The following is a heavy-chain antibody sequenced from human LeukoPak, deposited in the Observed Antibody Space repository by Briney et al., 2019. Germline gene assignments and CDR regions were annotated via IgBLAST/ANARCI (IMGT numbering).Heavy chain of an antibody. V-gene: IGHV4-59*08. CDR2: IYYSGST. J-gene: IGHJ4*02. CDR3: ARLHWRPRVGATQYYFDY. CDR1: GGSISSYY. Sequence: SGTLSLTCTVSGGSISSYYWSWIRQPPGKGLEWIGYIYYSGSTNYNPSLKSRVTISVDTSKNQFSLKLSSVTAADTAVYYCARLHWRPRVGATQYYFDYWGQGTLVTVSS. D-gene: IGHD1-26*01.